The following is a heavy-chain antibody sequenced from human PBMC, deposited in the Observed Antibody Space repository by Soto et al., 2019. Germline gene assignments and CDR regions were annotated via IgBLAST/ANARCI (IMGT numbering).Heavy chain of an antibody. CDR3: ASLGVGDWSNYYYYYGMDV. Sequence: EVQLLESGGGFVQPGGSLRLSCAATGFTFSVYAMTWVRQAPGKGLEWVSAVTANGGSTYSADSVKGRFTISRDNSKNTLFLQMNSLIAEYTAVYYCASLGVGDWSNYYYYYGMDVWGQGTTVTVSS. D-gene: IGHD2-21*02. J-gene: IGHJ6*02. CDR1: GFTFSVYA. CDR2: VTANGGST. V-gene: IGHV3-23*01.